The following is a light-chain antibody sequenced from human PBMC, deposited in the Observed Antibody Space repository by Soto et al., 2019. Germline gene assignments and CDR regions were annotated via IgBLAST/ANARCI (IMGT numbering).Light chain of an antibody. CDR3: NSYTSSNTYV. Sequence: QSALTQPASVSGSPGQAITISCSGSSSDVGAHNFVSWYQHHPGKVPKLMIYEVSNRPSGVSNRFSGSKSGNTASLTISGLQAEDEADYYCNSYTSSNTYVFGSGTKVTVL. CDR1: SSDVGAHNF. V-gene: IGLV2-14*01. CDR2: EVS. J-gene: IGLJ1*01.